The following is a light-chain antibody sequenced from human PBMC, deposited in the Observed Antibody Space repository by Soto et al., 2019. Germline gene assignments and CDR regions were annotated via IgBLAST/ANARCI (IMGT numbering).Light chain of an antibody. V-gene: IGKV1-39*01. CDR3: QQSYSTPPYP. Sequence: DIQMTQSPSSLSASVGDRVTITCRASQSISSYLNWYQQKPGKAPKLLVYAASSLQSGVPSRFSGSGSGTDFTLTISSLQPEDFATFYCQQSYSTPPYPFGQGTKRQIK. CDR1: QSISSY. J-gene: IGKJ2*01. CDR2: AAS.